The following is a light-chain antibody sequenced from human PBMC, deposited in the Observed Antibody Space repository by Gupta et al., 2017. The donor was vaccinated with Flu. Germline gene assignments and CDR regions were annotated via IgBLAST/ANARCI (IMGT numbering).Light chain of an antibody. J-gene: IGLJ2*01. V-gene: IGLV6-57*01. CDR1: SGSIATTY. CDR2: EDD. CDR3: QSYDSVTRAVV. Sequence: NFMLTQPHSVSESPGKTVTISCTRSSGSIATTYVQWYQQRPGSSPNTVIFEDDRRPSGVPDRFSGSIDSSSNSASLTISGLKTEDEADYFCQSYDSVTRAVVFGGGTKLTVL.